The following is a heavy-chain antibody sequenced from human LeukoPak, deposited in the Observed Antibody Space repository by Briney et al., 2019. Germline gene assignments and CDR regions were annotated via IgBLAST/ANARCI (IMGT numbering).Heavy chain of an antibody. D-gene: IGHD5-24*01. CDR2: VYPGDSDT. CDR1: GYSFTSYW. Sequence: GESLKISCKGSGYSFTSYWIGWVRQMPGKGLEWMGIVYPGDSDTRYSPSFQGQVTISADKSISTAYLQWSSLKASDTAMYYCARAEMATISQFDPWGQGTLVTVSS. CDR3: ARAEMATISQFDP. V-gene: IGHV5-51*01. J-gene: IGHJ5*02.